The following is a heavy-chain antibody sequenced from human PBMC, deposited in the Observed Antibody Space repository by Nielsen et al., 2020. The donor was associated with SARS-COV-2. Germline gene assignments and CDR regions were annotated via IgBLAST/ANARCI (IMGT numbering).Heavy chain of an antibody. CDR3: ARDPGYYIVVATIEAYYGMDV. V-gene: IGHV1-24*01. D-gene: IGHD5-12*01. CDR1: GYTLTELS. CDR2: FDPEDGET. Sequence: ASVKVSCKVSGYTLTELSMHWVRQAPGKGLEWMGGFDPEDGETIYAQKFQGRVTMTEDTSTDTAYMELSSLRSEDTAVYYCARDPGYYIVVATIEAYYGMDVWGQGTTVTVSS. J-gene: IGHJ6*02.